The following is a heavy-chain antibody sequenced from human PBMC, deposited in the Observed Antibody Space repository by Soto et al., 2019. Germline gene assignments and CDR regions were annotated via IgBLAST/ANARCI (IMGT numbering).Heavy chain of an antibody. D-gene: IGHD6-13*01. J-gene: IGHJ5*02. CDR3: ARERLSGIAAPRGIDP. Sequence: SETLSLTCNVSGGSIYTYYWNWIRQSPGKGLEWIGYISDGGSTNYNPSLKSRVTISVDTSKKQVSLKLSSVSAPDTAVYYCARERLSGIAAPRGIDPWGQGILVTVSS. CDR1: GGSIYTYY. V-gene: IGHV4-59*01. CDR2: ISDGGST.